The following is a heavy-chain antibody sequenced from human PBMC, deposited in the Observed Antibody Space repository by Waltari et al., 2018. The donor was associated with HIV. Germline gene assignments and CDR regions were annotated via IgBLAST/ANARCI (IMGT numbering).Heavy chain of an antibody. CDR3: ASHVDTAMAPFDY. CDR1: GGTFSSYA. V-gene: IGHV1-69*06. D-gene: IGHD5-18*01. J-gene: IGHJ4*02. Sequence: QVQLVQSGAEVKKPGSSVKVSCKASGGTFSSYAISWVRQAPGQGLEWMGGIIPIFGTANYAQKCQGRVTITADKSTSTADMELSSLRSEDTAVYYCASHVDTAMAPFDYWGQGTLVTVSS. CDR2: IIPIFGTA.